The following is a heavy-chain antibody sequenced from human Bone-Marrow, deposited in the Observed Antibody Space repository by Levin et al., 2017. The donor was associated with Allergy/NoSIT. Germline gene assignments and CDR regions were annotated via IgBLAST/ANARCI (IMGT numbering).Heavy chain of an antibody. Sequence: HGESLKISCAASGFTFSNYWMGWVRQAPGKGLECVANIKHDGGEEYYVDSVKGRFTISRDNAKNSLYLQMNSLRAEDTAVYYCARATRGSSTSETWGQGTLVTVSS. CDR1: GFTFSNYW. D-gene: IGHD6-13*01. V-gene: IGHV3-7*01. CDR2: IKHDGGEE. CDR3: ARATRGSSTSET. J-gene: IGHJ5*02.